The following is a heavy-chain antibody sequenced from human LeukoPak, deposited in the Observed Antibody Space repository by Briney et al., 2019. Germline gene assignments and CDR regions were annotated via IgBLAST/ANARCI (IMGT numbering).Heavy chain of an antibody. D-gene: IGHD3-10*02. CDR3: AELGITMIGGV. J-gene: IGHJ6*04. CDR1: GFTLSSYN. CDR2: IRNSGNTI. Sequence: QSGGSLRLSCAVSGFTLSSYNMNWVRQAPGKGLEWVSYIRNSGNTIYYADSVKGRFTISRDPAKNSLYLQMNSLRAEDTAVYYCAELGITMIGGVWGKGTTVTISS. V-gene: IGHV3-48*01.